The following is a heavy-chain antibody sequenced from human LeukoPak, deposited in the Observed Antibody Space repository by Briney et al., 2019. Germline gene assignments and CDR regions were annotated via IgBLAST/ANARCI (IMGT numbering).Heavy chain of an antibody. CDR2: IKQDGSEK. CDR3: ARNEPRIDY. V-gene: IGHV3-7*01. CDR1: GFTFNAYW. J-gene: IGHJ4*02. Sequence: PGGSLRLSCAASGFTFNAYWMSWVRQAPGKGLEWVANIKQDGSEKYYVDSVKGRFTISRDNAKNSLYLQMNSLRAEDTAVYYCARNEPRIDYWGQGTLVTVSS.